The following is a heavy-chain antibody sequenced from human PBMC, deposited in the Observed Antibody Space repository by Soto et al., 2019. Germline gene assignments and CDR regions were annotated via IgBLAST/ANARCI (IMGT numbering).Heavy chain of an antibody. V-gene: IGHV1-69*01. D-gene: IGHD2-2*03. CDR2: IIPIFCTA. J-gene: IGHJ4*02. CDR3: ARDVGYCSSTSCYLGY. Sequence: QVQLVQSGAEVKKPGSSVKVSCKASGGTFSSYAISWVRQAPGQWLEWMGGIIPIFCTANYAQKVQGRVTITADECTSTAYMELSSLRSEDTAVYYFARDVGYCSSTSCYLGYWGPVTLVTVAS. CDR1: GGTFSSYA.